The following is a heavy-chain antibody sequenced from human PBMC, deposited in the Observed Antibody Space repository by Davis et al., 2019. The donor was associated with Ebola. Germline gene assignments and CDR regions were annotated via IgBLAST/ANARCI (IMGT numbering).Heavy chain of an antibody. CDR2: INHSGST. Sequence: PSETLSLTCTVSGGSFSGYYWSWIRQPPGKGLEWIGEINHSGSTNYNPSLKSRVTISVDTSKNQFSLKLSSVTAADTAVYYCARGAIFGVVTIWGQGTLVTVSS. J-gene: IGHJ4*02. D-gene: IGHD3-3*01. CDR3: ARGAIFGVVTI. CDR1: GGSFSGYY. V-gene: IGHV4-34*01.